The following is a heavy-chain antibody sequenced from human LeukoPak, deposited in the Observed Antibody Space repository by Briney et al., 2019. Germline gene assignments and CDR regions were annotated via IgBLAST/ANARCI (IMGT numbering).Heavy chain of an antibody. D-gene: IGHD4/OR15-4a*01. Sequence: SETLSLTCTVSGCSISSYYWSWIRQPAGKGREWIGRIYTTGSTNYNSSLKSRVIMSVDTSKNQFSLKLSSVTAADTAVYYCAKGGAWLDYWGQGTLITVSS. CDR2: IYTTGST. CDR3: AKGGAWLDY. CDR1: GCSISSYY. V-gene: IGHV4-4*07. J-gene: IGHJ4*02.